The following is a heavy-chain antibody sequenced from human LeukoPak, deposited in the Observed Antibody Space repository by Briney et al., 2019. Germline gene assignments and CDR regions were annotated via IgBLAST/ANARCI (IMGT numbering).Heavy chain of an antibody. CDR2: ISSSSSYI. CDR1: GFTFSSYS. CDR3: ARDGLSGYSYYYSMDV. D-gene: IGHD3-9*01. J-gene: IGHJ6*02. V-gene: IGHV3-21*04. Sequence: GGSLRLSCAASGFTFSSYSMNWVRQAPGKGLEWVSSISSSSSYIYYADSVKGRFTISRDNSKNSLYLQMNSLRAEDTAVYYCARDGLSGYSYYYSMDVWGQGTTVTVSS.